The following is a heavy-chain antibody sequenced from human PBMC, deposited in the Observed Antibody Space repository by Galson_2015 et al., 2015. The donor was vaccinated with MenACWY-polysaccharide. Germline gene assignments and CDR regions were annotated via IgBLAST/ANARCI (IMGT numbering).Heavy chain of an antibody. D-gene: IGHD1-1*01. J-gene: IGHJ5*02. Sequence: LALTCTVSGGSISRYYWSWIRQPPGKGLEWIGYIFYTGSTNYNPSLKNRVTISLDASKHQFSLKLRSVTAADTAVYYCAGEMHQLPFGWFDPWGQGTLVSVSS. V-gene: IGHV4-59*01. CDR1: GGSISRYY. CDR2: IFYTGST. CDR3: AGEMHQLPFGWFDP.